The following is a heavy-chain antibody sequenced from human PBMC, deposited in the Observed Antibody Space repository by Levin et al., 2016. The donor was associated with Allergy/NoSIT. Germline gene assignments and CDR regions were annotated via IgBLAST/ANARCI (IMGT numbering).Heavy chain of an antibody. Sequence: WIRQPPGKGLEWIGEINHSGSTNYNPPLKSRVTISVDTSKNQFSLKLSSVTAADTAVYYCARGRVVVVPAAILALRYYYGMDVWGQGTTVTVSS. J-gene: IGHJ6*02. CDR2: INHSGST. CDR3: ARGRVVVVPAAILALRYYYGMDV. D-gene: IGHD2-2*02. V-gene: IGHV4-34*01.